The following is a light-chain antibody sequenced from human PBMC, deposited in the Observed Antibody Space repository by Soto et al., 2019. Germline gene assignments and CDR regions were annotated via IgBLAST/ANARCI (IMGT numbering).Light chain of an antibody. J-gene: IGKJ2*01. Sequence: EIVLTQSPGTLSLSPGERATLSCRASQSVSSSYLAWYHQKPGQAPRLLIYGASTRATGIPDRFSGSGSGTYFTPTISRLEAEYFAVYYCQQYGISPQTFCQGTKLEFK. CDR3: QQYGISPQT. CDR1: QSVSSSY. CDR2: GAS. V-gene: IGKV3-20*01.